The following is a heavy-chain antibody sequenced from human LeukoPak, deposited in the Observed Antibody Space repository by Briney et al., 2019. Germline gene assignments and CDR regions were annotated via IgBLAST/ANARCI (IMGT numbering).Heavy chain of an antibody. CDR1: GFTFSGSA. D-gene: IGHD3-22*01. CDR2: IRSKANSYAT. J-gene: IGHJ4*02. V-gene: IGHV3-73*01. CDR3: TREGYYYDSSGYANFDY. Sequence: GGSLRLPCAASGFTFSGSAMHWVRQASGKGLEWVGRIRSKANSYATAYAASVKGRFTISRDDSKNTAYLQMNSLKTEDTAVYYCTREGYYYDSSGYANFDYWGQGTLVTVSS.